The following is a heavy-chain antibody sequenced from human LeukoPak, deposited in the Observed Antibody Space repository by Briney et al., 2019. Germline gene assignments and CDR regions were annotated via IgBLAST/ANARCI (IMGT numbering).Heavy chain of an antibody. J-gene: IGHJ6*03. CDR1: GGSISSYY. D-gene: IGHD6-6*01. Sequence: NSSETLSLTCTVSGGSISSYYWSWIRQPPGKGLEWIGYIYYSGSTNYNPSLKSRVTISIDTSKNLFSLKLSSVTAADTAVYYCARDWGVSARPGYMDVWGKGTTVTVSS. CDR3: ARDWGVSARPGYMDV. V-gene: IGHV4-59*01. CDR2: IYYSGST.